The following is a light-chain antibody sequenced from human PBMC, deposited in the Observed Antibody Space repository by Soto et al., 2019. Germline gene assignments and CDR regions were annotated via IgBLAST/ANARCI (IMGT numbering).Light chain of an antibody. V-gene: IGLV2-23*01. J-gene: IGLJ1*01. Sequence: QSALTQPASVSGSPGQSITISCTGTSSEVGSYNLVSWYQQHPGKAPKLMIYEGSKWPSGVSNRFSGSKSGNTASLTISGLQAEDEADYYCCSYAGSSTFYVFGTGTKVTVL. CDR3: CSYAGSSTFYV. CDR2: EGS. CDR1: SSEVGSYNL.